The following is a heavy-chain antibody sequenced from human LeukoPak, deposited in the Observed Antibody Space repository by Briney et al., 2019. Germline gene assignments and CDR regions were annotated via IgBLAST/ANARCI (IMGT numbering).Heavy chain of an antibody. V-gene: IGHV1-2*02. CDR2: IHPNSGAT. CDR3: ARDMGRYSGYDYDY. J-gene: IGHJ4*02. CDR1: GYTFTDYY. D-gene: IGHD5-12*01. Sequence: ASVKVSCKPSGYTFTDYYLHWVRQAPGQGLEWVGWIHPNSGATHYAQKFQGRLTMTRDTSISTVYMEPTRLRSDDTAVYYCARDMGRYSGYDYDYWGQGTLVTASS.